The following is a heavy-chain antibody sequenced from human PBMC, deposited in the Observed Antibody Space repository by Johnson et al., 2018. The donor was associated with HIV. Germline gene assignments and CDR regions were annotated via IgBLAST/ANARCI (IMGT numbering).Heavy chain of an antibody. CDR2: VTGTGGDT. CDR1: GFTFSSYG. J-gene: IGHJ3*02. D-gene: IGHD3-16*01. Sequence: VQLVESGGGLVQPGGSLRLSCAASGFTFSSYGMSWVRQAPGKGLEWFSGVTGTGGDTYYAESVKGRFTISRDSSKNTLYLQRNKRRAEDTAVYFCASQVRGLRLGVDAFDIWGQGTMVTVSS. V-gene: IGHV3-23*04. CDR3: ASQVRGLRLGVDAFDI.